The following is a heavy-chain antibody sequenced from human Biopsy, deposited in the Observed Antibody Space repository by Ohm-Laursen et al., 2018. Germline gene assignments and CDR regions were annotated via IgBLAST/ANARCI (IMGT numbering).Heavy chain of an antibody. D-gene: IGHD1-26*01. J-gene: IGHJ4*02. CDR2: MGSGGSPI. V-gene: IGHV3-11*01. CDR1: GFTFSHYY. CDR3: AKDLKWDVSADYFDF. Sequence: SLRLSCAASGFTFSHYYMTWIRQAPGKGLEWVSYMGSGGSPIYYADSVRGRFTISRDNARNSLYLQMKSLRAEDTALYYCAKDLKWDVSADYFDFWGQGTLVTVSS.